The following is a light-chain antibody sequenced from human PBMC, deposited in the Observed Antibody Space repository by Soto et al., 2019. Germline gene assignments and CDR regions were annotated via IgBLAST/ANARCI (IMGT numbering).Light chain of an antibody. Sequence: EIVLTQSPGTLSLSPGERATLSCRASQIVSSSYLAWYQQKPGQAPRLLIYRAARRAAGIADRFSGSGSGTDFTLTINRLEPEAFAVYYCQQYGSTPPSTFGQGTKVEIK. CDR3: QQYGSTPPST. J-gene: IGKJ1*01. V-gene: IGKV3-20*01. CDR1: QIVSSSY. CDR2: RAA.